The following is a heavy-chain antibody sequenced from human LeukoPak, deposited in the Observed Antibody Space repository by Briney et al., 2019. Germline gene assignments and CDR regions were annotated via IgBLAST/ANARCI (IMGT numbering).Heavy chain of an antibody. CDR1: GGSISSSSYY. CDR2: IYYSGST. CDR3: AQTYYDFWSGYLNFYYYYMDV. Sequence: SETLSLTCTVSGGSISSSSYYWGWIRQPPGKGLEWIGSIYYSGSTYYNPSLKSRVTISVDTSKNQLSLKLSSVTAADTAVYYCAQTYYDFWSGYLNFYYYYMDVWGKGTTVTVSS. V-gene: IGHV4-39*01. J-gene: IGHJ6*03. D-gene: IGHD3-3*01.